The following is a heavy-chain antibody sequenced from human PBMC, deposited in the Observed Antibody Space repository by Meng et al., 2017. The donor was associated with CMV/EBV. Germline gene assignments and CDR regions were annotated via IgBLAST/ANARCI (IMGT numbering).Heavy chain of an antibody. D-gene: IGHD2-2*02. V-gene: IGHV1-69*05. CDR1: VGTFSSYA. CDR2: IIPILGTA. J-gene: IGHJ6*02. Sequence: SVKVSCKASVGTFSSYAISWVRQAPRQGLEWMGGIIPILGTANYAQKFQGRVTITTDESTSTAYMELSSLRSEDTAVYYCAREDRSLPIVVVPAAISGYYYGMDVWGQGTTVTVSS. CDR3: AREDRSLPIVVVPAAISGYYYGMDV.